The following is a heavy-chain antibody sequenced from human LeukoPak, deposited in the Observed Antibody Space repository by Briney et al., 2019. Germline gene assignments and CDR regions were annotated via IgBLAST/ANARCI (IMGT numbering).Heavy chain of an antibody. D-gene: IGHD3-10*01. CDR1: GGSISSGGYS. CDR2: IYHSGST. J-gene: IGHJ4*02. CDR3: AREGRSYPFDY. V-gene: IGHV4-30-2*01. Sequence: PSETLSLTCAVSGGSISSGGYSWSWIRQPPGKGLEWIGYIYHSGSTYYNPSLKSRVTISVDRSKNQFSLKLSSVTAADTAVYYCAREGRSYPFDYWGQGTLVTVSS.